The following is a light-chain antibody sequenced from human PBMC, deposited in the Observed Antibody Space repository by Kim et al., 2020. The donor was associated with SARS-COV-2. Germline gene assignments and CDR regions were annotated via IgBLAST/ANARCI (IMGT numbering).Light chain of an antibody. V-gene: IGKV3-15*01. CDR1: QSVSNN. Sequence: EIVMTQSPATLSASPGERATLSCRASQSVSNNLAWYQQKPGQAPRLLIYGASTRATGVPARFSGSGSGTEFTLTISSLQSDDLAVYYCQQYNNWPRTFGQGTKVDIK. J-gene: IGKJ1*01. CDR3: QQYNNWPRT. CDR2: GAS.